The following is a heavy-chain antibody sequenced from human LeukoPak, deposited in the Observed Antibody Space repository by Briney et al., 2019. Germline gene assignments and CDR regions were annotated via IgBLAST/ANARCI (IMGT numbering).Heavy chain of an antibody. CDR2: VSGGGGST. CDR3: AKEGAAARPFDY. J-gene: IGHJ4*02. V-gene: IGHV3-23*01. CDR1: GFTVSSNY. Sequence: PGGSLRLSCAASGFTVSSNYMSWVRQAPGKGLEWVSAVSGGGGSTYYADSVKGRFTISRDNSKNTLYLQMNSLRAEDTAVYYCAKEGAAARPFDYWGQGTLVTVSS. D-gene: IGHD6-6*01.